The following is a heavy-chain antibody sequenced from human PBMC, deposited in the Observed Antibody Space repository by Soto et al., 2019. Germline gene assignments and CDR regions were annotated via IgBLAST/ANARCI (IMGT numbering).Heavy chain of an antibody. Sequence: GGSLRLSCAASGFTFSSYGMHWVRQAPGKGLEWVAVIWYDGSNKYYADSVKGRFTISRDNSKNTLYLQMNSLGAEDTAVYYCARDFSSGYYYGDYWGQGTLVTVSS. CDR1: GFTFSSYG. D-gene: IGHD3-22*01. V-gene: IGHV3-33*01. CDR3: ARDFSSGYYYGDY. J-gene: IGHJ4*02. CDR2: IWYDGSNK.